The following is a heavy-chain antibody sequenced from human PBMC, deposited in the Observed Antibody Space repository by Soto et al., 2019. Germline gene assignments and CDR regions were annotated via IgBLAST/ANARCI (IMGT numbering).Heavy chain of an antibody. Sequence: SETQSVPSTVASGSISRSRSYWIWIRQSPGKGLEWIGNIYKSGSTYYNPSLKSRVTIALDTSKNQYALKLSSVTAAYTAVYGCGSMVRGNSNIDYWGHGTLGTVSS. CDR3: GSMVRGNSNIDY. D-gene: IGHD3-10*01. J-gene: IGHJ4*01. CDR1: SGSISRSRSY. V-gene: IGHV4-39*01. CDR2: IYKSGST.